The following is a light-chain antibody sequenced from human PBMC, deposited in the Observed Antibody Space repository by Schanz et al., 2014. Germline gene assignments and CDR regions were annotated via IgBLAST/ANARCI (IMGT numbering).Light chain of an antibody. Sequence: QTVVTQEPSLTVSPGGTVTLTCGSSTGAVTSGHYPYWFQQKPGQAPRTLIYDTTNTHSWTPARFSGSLLGGKAALTLSGVQPEDEAEYYCLLYYRGTQPVVFGGGTKLTVL. V-gene: IGLV7-46*01. CDR3: LLYYRGTQPVV. CDR2: DTT. J-gene: IGLJ2*01. CDR1: TGAVTSGHY.